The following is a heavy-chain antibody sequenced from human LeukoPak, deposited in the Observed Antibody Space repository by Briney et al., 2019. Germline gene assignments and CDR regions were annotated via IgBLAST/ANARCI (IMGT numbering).Heavy chain of an antibody. CDR3: ASITMVRGVPY. V-gene: IGHV4-39*07. CDR2: IYYSGST. D-gene: IGHD3-10*01. CDR1: GGSISSSSYY. Sequence: ETLSLTCTVSGGSISSSSYYWGWIRQPPGKGLEWIGSIYYSGSTYYNPSLKSRVTISVDTSKNQFSLKLSSVTAADTAVYYCASITMVRGVPYWGQGTLVTVSS. J-gene: IGHJ4*02.